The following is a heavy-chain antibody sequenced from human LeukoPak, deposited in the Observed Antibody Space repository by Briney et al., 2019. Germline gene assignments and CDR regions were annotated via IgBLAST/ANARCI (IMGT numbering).Heavy chain of an antibody. V-gene: IGHV3-11*06. CDR2: ISSSSSYT. D-gene: IGHD3-10*01. Sequence: GGSLRLSCAASGLTFSDYYMSWLRQAPGKGLEGVSYISSSSSYTNYADSVKGRFTISRENAKNSLYLQMNSLRAEDTAVYYCARGQRITMVRGVIPDAFDIWGQGTMVTVSS. CDR1: GLTFSDYY. CDR3: ARGQRITMVRGVIPDAFDI. J-gene: IGHJ3*02.